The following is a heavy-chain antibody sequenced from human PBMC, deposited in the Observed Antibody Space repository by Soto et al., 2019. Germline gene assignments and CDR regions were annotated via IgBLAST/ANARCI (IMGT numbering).Heavy chain of an antibody. Sequence: ASVNVSCKSSGYTFTSYYINWVRQATGQGLECMGWMNPNSGNTGYAQKFQGRVTMTRNTSISTAYMELSSLRSEDTAVYYCARDSGSYYHYYYYGMDVWGQGTTVTVSS. CDR3: ARDSGSYYHYYYYGMDV. J-gene: IGHJ6*02. CDR1: GYTFTSYY. V-gene: IGHV1-8*01. D-gene: IGHD1-26*01. CDR2: MNPNSGNT.